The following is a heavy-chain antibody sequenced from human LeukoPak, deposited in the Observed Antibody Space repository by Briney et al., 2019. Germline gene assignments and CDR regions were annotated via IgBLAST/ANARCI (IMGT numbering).Heavy chain of an antibody. CDR3: ARREYDILTGYYSFDY. CDR2: ISGGDT. Sequence: GGSLRLSCAASGFTFSSYAMSWVRQAPGKGLEWVSAISGGDTFYADSVKGRFTISRDNSKNTLYLQVNSPSAEETTLYYCARREYDILTGYYSFDYWGQGTLVTVSS. J-gene: IGHJ4*02. V-gene: IGHV3-23*01. D-gene: IGHD3-9*01. CDR1: GFTFSSYA.